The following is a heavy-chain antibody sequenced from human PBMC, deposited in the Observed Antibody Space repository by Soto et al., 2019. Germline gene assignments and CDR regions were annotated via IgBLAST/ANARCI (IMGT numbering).Heavy chain of an antibody. CDR3: ARDTLVRGLDY. Sequence: SETLPLTCTVSGDSVSSGSYYWSWIRQPPGKGLEWIAYIYYSGSTNYSPSLYSRVTLSVDTSKNQFSLKLTSVTAADTAVYYCARDTLVRGLDYWGQGTLVTVSS. D-gene: IGHD3-10*01. J-gene: IGHJ4*02. CDR2: IYYSGST. V-gene: IGHV4-61*01. CDR1: GDSVSSGSYY.